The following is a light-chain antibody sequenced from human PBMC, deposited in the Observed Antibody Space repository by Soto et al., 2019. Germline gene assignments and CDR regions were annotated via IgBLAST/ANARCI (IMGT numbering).Light chain of an antibody. CDR1: SSDVGAYNY. CDR3: CSYAGSSSYV. V-gene: IGLV2-11*01. J-gene: IGLJ1*01. CDR2: DVR. Sequence: LTQPRSVSGSPGQSVTISCTGTSSDVGAYNYVSWYQQHPGKAPKLMIYDVRKRPSGVPDRFSGSKSGHTASLTISGLQAEDEADYYCCSYAGSSSYVFGTGTKVTVL.